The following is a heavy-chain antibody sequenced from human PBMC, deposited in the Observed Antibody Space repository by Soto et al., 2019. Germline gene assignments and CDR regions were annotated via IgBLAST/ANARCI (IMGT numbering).Heavy chain of an antibody. CDR2: IYHSGST. V-gene: IGHV4-30-2*01. CDR1: GGSISSGGYS. Sequence: SETLSLTCAVSGGSISSGGYSWSWIRQPPGKGLEWIGYIYHSGSTYYNPSLKSRFTISRDNAKNSLYLQMNSLRGEDTAVYFCARDWGTPGRGSAVGYYYHYGMDVWGQGTTVTVSS. CDR3: ARDWGTPGRGSAVGYYYHYGMDV. J-gene: IGHJ6*02. D-gene: IGHD6-19*01.